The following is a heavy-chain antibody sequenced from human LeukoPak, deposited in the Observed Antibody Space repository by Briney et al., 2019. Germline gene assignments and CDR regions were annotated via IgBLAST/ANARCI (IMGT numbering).Heavy chain of an antibody. J-gene: IGHJ4*02. D-gene: IGHD6-13*01. V-gene: IGHV1-46*01. CDR2: INPSGGST. CDR3: AASAGYSTTTFDY. Sequence: ASVKVSSTASGYTFTIYYMHWVRQAPGQGLEWMGIINPSGGSTSYAQKFQGRVTMTRDMSTSTVYMELSSLRSEDTAVYYCAASAGYSTTTFDYWGQGTLVTVSS. CDR1: GYTFTIYY.